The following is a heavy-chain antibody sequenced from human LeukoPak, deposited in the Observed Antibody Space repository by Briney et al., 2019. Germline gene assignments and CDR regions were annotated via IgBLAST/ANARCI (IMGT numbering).Heavy chain of an antibody. CDR3: AREPGRSGSYDL. D-gene: IGHD3-3*01. V-gene: IGHV3-30-3*01. CDR2: ISYDGSNK. J-gene: IGHJ5*02. CDR1: GFTFSSYA. Sequence: GRSLRLSCAASGFTFSSYAMHWVRQAPGKGLEWVAVISYDGSNKYYADSVKGRFTISRDNSKNTLFLQMNSLTTEDTAVYYCAREPGRSGSYDLWGQGTLVTVSS.